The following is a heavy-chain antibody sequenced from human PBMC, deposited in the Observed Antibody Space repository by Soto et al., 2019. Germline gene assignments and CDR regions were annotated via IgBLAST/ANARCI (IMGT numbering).Heavy chain of an antibody. D-gene: IGHD6-13*01. J-gene: IGHJ3*02. Sequence: GGSLRLSCAASGFTFSSYAMSWVRQAPGKGLEWVSAISGSGGSTYYADSVKGRFTISRDNSKNTLYLQMNSLRAEDTAVYYCAKGLIPNSSSWDDAFDIWGQGTMVTVSS. CDR1: GFTFSSYA. V-gene: IGHV3-23*01. CDR3: AKGLIPNSSSWDDAFDI. CDR2: ISGSGGST.